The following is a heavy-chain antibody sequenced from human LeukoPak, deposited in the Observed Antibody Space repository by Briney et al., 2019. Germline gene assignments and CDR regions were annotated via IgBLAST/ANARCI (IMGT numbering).Heavy chain of an antibody. CDR3: ARVNTAMAYRSFDY. D-gene: IGHD5-18*01. V-gene: IGHV4-31*03. CDR2: IYYSGST. J-gene: IGHJ4*02. Sequence: PSQTLSLTCTVSGGSISSGGYHWSWIRQHPGKGLEWIGYIYYSGSTYYNPSLKSRVTISVDTSKNQFSLKLSSVTAADTAVYYCARVNTAMAYRSFDYWGQGTLVTVSS. CDR1: GGSISSGGYH.